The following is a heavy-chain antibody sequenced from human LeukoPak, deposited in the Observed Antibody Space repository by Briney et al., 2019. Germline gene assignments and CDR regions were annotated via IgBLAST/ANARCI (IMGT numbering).Heavy chain of an antibody. J-gene: IGHJ4*02. Sequence: ASVKVSCKASGYTFTSYYMHWVRQAPGQGLEWMGIINPSGGSTSYAQKFQGRVTMTRDTSTSTVYMELSSLRSEDTAVYYCARDFDSIAAAAGGYYFDYWGQGTLVTVSS. CDR1: GYTFTSYY. CDR2: INPSGGST. D-gene: IGHD6-13*01. V-gene: IGHV1-46*01. CDR3: ARDFDSIAAAAGGYYFDY.